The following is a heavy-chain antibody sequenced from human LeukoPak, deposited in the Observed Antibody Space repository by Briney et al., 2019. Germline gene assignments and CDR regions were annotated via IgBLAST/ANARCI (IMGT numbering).Heavy chain of an antibody. D-gene: IGHD4-23*01. J-gene: IGHJ3*02. CDR2: ISWNSGSI. CDR3: AKEGGNSASDAFDI. V-gene: IGHV3-9*03. Sequence: PGRSLRLSCAASGFTFDDYAMHWVRQAPGKGLEWVSGISWNSGSIGYADSVKGRFTISRDNAKNSLYLQMNSLRAEDMALYYCAKEGGNSASDAFDIWGQGTMVTVSS. CDR1: GFTFDDYA.